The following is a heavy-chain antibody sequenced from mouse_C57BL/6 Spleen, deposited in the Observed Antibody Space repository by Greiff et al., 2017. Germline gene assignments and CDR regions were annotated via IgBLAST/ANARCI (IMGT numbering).Heavy chain of an antibody. CDR3: ARFPHYYGSSYVGYFDV. CDR2: IDPSDSET. J-gene: IGHJ1*03. Sequence: QVQLQQPGAELVRPGSSVKLSCKASGYTFPSYWMHWVKQRPIQGLEWIGNIDPSDSETHYNQKFKDKATLTVDKSSSTAYMQLSSLTSEDSAVYYCARFPHYYGSSYVGYFDVWGTGTTVTVSS. V-gene: IGHV1-52*01. CDR1: GYTFPSYW. D-gene: IGHD1-1*01.